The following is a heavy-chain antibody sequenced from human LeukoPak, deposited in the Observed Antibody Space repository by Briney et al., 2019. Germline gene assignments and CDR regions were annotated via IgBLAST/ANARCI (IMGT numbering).Heavy chain of an antibody. CDR1: GFTFSSYW. V-gene: IGHV3-7*01. J-gene: IGHJ4*02. CDR2: IKQDGSDK. D-gene: IGHD6-13*01. Sequence: GGSLRLSCEVSGFTFSSYWMNWVRQAPGKGMEWVANIKQDGSDKYYVDSVKGRFTISRDNAKNSLYLQMSSLRAEDTAVYYCAIIPRAAAGPSARSPFHYWGQGTLVTVSS. CDR3: AIIPRAAAGPSARSPFHY.